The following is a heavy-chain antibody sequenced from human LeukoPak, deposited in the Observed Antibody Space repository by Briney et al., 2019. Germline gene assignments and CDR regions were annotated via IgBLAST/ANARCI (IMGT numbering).Heavy chain of an antibody. V-gene: IGHV3-21*05. CDR3: ARDLSDYSIYDY. Sequence: GGSLRLSCAASGFTFSSYSLNWVRQAPGKGLEWVAYISTSVSYIYYVDSVKGRFTISRDNAKNSLYLQMNSLRAEDTAVYYCARDLSDYSIYDYWGQGTLVTVSS. CDR1: GFTFSSYS. J-gene: IGHJ4*02. D-gene: IGHD4-11*01. CDR2: ISTSVSYI.